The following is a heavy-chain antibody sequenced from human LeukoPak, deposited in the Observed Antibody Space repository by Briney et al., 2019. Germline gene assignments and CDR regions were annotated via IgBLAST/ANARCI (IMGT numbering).Heavy chain of an antibody. CDR3: ARVDYCSGGSCNPYFDY. CDR2: IYSGGST. V-gene: IGHV3-66*01. CDR1: GFTVSSNY. Sequence: GGSLRLSCAASGFTVSSNYMSWVRQAPGKGLEWVSVIYSGGSTYYADSVKGRFTISRDNSKNTLYLQMNSLRAEDTAVYYCARVDYCSGGSCNPYFDYWGQGTLVTVSS. J-gene: IGHJ4*02. D-gene: IGHD2-15*01.